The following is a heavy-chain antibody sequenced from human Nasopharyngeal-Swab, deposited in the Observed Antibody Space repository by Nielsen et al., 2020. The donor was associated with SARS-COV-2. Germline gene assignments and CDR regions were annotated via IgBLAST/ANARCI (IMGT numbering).Heavy chain of an antibody. D-gene: IGHD2-2*01. V-gene: IGHV3-15*01. CDR2: IKSKTDGGTT. J-gene: IGHJ4*02. CDR3: TTDLMYCSSTSCYSFGY. Sequence: WIRQPPGKGLEWVGRIKSKTDGGTTDYAAPVEGRFTISRDDSKNTLYLQMNSLKTEDTAVYYCTTDLMYCSSTSCYSFGYWGQGTLVTVSS.